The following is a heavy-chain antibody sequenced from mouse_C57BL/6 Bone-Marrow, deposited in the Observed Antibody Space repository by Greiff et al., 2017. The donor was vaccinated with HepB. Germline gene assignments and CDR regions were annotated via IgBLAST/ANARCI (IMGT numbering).Heavy chain of an antibody. CDR2: INPNNGGT. CDR3: ARRSRGDFDY. V-gene: IGHV1-22*01. Sequence: VQLKESGPELVKPGASVKMSCKASGYTFTDYNMHWVKQSHGKSLEWIGYINPNNGGTSYNQKFKGKATLTVNKSSSTAYMELRSLTSEDSAVYYCARRSRGDFDYWGQGTTLTVSS. CDR1: GYTFTDYN. J-gene: IGHJ2*01.